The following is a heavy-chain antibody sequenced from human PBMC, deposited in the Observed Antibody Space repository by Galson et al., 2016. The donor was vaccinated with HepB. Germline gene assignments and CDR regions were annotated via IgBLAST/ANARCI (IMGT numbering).Heavy chain of an antibody. J-gene: IGHJ4*02. V-gene: IGHV1-3*04. Sequence: SVKVSCKASGYTFTTYSMHWVRQAPGQRLEWMGWINIGYVKTKYSQKFQGRFTITRDTSASTVYMELSSLRSEDTAVYYCARDGARDYVWGSYGDYWGKGPLVTVSS. CDR2: INIGYVKT. CDR3: ARDGARDYVWGSYGDY. CDR1: GYTFTTYS. D-gene: IGHD3-16*01.